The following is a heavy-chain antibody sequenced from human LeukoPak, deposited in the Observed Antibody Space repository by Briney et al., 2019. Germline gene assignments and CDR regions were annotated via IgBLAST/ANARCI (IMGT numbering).Heavy chain of an antibody. CDR1: GGTFSSYA. V-gene: IGHV1-69*13. D-gene: IGHD2-15*01. CDR2: IIPIFGTA. J-gene: IGHJ6*02. Sequence: GASVKVSCKASGGTFSSYAISWVRQAPGQGLEWMGGIIPIFGTANYAQKFQGRVTITADESTSTAYTELSSLRSEDTAVYYCARATVAATIYYYYYGMDVWGQGTTVTVSS. CDR3: ARATVAATIYYYYYGMDV.